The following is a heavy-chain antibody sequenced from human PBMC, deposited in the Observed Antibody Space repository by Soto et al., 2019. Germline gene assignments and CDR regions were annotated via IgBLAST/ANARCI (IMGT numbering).Heavy chain of an antibody. D-gene: IGHD2-2*01. CDR3: ARVPDY. J-gene: IGHJ4*02. Sequence: SETLSLTCAVYGGSFSGYYWTWIRQPPGTGLEWIGYMYHSGSTYYNPSLKSRVTISIDGSKNQFSLKLSSVTAADTAVYYCARVPDYWGQGILVTVSS. V-gene: IGHV4-34*01. CDR2: MYHSGST. CDR1: GGSFSGYY.